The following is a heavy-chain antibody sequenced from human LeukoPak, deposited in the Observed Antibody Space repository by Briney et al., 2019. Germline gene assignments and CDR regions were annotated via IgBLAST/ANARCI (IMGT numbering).Heavy chain of an antibody. CDR2: IYYSGST. CDR3: ARGIAAAGGQEYYYYYMDV. Sequence: SETLSLTCTVSGGSISSSSYYWGWIRQPPGKGLEWIGSIYYSGSTYYNPSLKSRVTISVDTSKNQFSLKLSSVTAADTAVYYCARGIAAAGGQEYYYYYMDVWGKGTTVTISS. J-gene: IGHJ6*03. V-gene: IGHV4-39*01. CDR1: GGSISSSSYY. D-gene: IGHD6-13*01.